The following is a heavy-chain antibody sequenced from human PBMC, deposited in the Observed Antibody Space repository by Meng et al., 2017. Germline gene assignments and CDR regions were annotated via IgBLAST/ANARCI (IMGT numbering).Heavy chain of an antibody. J-gene: IGHJ4*02. CDR3: TRFETAVYYSSGGAV. Sequence: GGSLRLSCAASGFTFSSYEMNWVRQAPGKGLEWVSSISSESAHILYAESVKGRFIISRDNAKNSLYLQMDSLRADDTALYYCTRFETAVYYSSGGAVWGQGTMVTVSS. CDR1: GFTFSSYE. CDR2: ISSESAHI. D-gene: IGHD2-21*01. V-gene: IGHV3-21*01.